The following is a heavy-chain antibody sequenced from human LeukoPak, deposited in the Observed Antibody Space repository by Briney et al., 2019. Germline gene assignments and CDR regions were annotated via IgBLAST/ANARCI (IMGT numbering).Heavy chain of an antibody. CDR1: GYTFTGYY. Sequence: PGASVKVSCKASGYTFTGYYMHWVRQAPGQGLEWMGWINPNSGGTNYAQKFQGRVTMTRDTSISTAYMELSRLRSDDTAVYYCAREKIAARTKGWKNWFDPWGQGTLVTASS. CDR3: AREKIAARTKGWKNWFDP. V-gene: IGHV1-2*02. J-gene: IGHJ5*02. CDR2: INPNSGGT. D-gene: IGHD6-6*01.